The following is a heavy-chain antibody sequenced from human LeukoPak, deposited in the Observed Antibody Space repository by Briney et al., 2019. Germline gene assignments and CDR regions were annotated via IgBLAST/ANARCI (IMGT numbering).Heavy chain of an antibody. V-gene: IGHV3-21*01. CDR1: GFTFSSYS. CDR2: ISSSSSYI. CDR3: ARSSPLRYFDWLSLIDY. J-gene: IGHJ4*02. Sequence: GGSLRLSCAASGFTFSSYSMNWVRQAPGKGLEWVSSISSSSSYIYYADSVKGRFTISRDNAKNSLYLQMNSLRAEDTAVYYCARSSPLRYFDWLSLIDYWGQGTLLTVSS. D-gene: IGHD3-9*01.